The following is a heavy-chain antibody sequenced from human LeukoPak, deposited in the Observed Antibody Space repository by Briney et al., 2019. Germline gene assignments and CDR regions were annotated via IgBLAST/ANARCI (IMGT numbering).Heavy chain of an antibody. CDR3: AHRPGPGNICSSSWYGAAFFDY. J-gene: IGHJ4*02. D-gene: IGHD6-13*01. V-gene: IGHV2-5*02. CDR2: IFWDDGK. CDR1: GFSLSTSEVG. Sequence: SGPTLVKPTQTLTLTCTFSGFSLSTSEVGVGWIRQPPGKALEWLAVIFWDDGKRYSPSLQSRLTITKDTSKNQVVLTMTNMDPLDTATYYCAHRPGPGNICSSSWYGAAFFDYWGQGTLVTVSS.